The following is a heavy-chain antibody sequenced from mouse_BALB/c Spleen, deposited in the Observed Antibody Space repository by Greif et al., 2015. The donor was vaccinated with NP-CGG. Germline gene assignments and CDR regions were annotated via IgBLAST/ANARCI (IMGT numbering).Heavy chain of an antibody. J-gene: IGHJ1*01. CDR1: GYAFSSYW. Sequence: VQLQQSGAELVRPGSSVKIPCKASGYAFSSYWMNWVKQRPGQGLEWIGQIYPGAGDTNYNGKFKGKATLTADKSSSTAYMQLSSLTAEDSAGYCCARRTYGYDGDWYFDVWGAGTTVTVSS. D-gene: IGHD2-2*01. CDR2: IYPGAGDT. CDR3: ARRTYGYDGDWYFDV. V-gene: IGHV1-80*01.